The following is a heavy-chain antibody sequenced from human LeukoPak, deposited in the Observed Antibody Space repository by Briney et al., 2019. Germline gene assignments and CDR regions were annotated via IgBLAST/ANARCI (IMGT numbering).Heavy chain of an antibody. D-gene: IGHD2-15*01. J-gene: IGHJ5*02. V-gene: IGHV4-31*03. CDR2: IYYSGST. CDR1: GGSISSGGYY. CDR3: ATEDFVDNCFDP. Sequence: SQTLSLTCTVSGGSISSGGYYWSWIRQHPGKGLEWIGYIYYSGSTYYNPSLKSRVTISVDTSKNQFSLKLSSVTAADTAVYYCATEDFVDNCFDPGGQGPLVSVSS.